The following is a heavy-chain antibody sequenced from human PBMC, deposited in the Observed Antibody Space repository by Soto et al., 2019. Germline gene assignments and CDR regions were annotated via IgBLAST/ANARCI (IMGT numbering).Heavy chain of an antibody. Sequence: GGSMRLSCAASGFTFTSYAMSWVRQAPGKGLEWVSSSSGSGGTTYYADSVKGRFTISRDNSKNTLYLQMNSLRAEDTAVYYCAKSLGHYCGSGTYYLPDYWGQGTLVTSPQ. J-gene: IGHJ4*02. CDR2: SSGSGGTT. CDR3: AKSLGHYCGSGTYYLPDY. D-gene: IGHD3-10*01. V-gene: IGHV3-23*01. CDR1: GFTFTSYA.